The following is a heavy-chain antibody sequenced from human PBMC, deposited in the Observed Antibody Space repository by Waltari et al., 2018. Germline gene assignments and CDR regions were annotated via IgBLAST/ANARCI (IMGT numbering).Heavy chain of an antibody. D-gene: IGHD3-10*01. Sequence: EVQLVESGGGLVQPGRSLRLSCAASGFTFDDYAMHWVRPAPGKGLEWVSGISWNSGSIGYADSVKGRFTISRDNAKNSLYLQMNSLRAEDMALYYCAKDWGSMVRGSYFDYWGQGTLVTVSS. V-gene: IGHV3-9*03. CDR1: GFTFDDYA. J-gene: IGHJ4*02. CDR3: AKDWGSMVRGSYFDY. CDR2: ISWNSGSI.